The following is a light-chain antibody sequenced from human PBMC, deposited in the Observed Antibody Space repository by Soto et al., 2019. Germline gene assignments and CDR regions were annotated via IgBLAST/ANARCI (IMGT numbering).Light chain of an antibody. J-gene: IGKJ5*01. Sequence: DIQLTQSPSFLSTSVGDRVTITCRASQGISSYLAWYQQKPGKAPQLLIYGASTLQSGVPSRFGGSGSGTEFTLTISSLQPEDFATYYCQQLDSYPITFGQGTRLEIK. CDR3: QQLDSYPIT. V-gene: IGKV1-9*01. CDR1: QGISSY. CDR2: GAS.